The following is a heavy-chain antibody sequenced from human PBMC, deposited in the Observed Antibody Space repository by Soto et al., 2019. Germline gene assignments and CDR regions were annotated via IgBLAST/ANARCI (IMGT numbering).Heavy chain of an antibody. CDR3: AGVDWWLVSCRFDF. J-gene: IGHJ4*02. D-gene: IGHD6-19*01. CDR1: GYTFTSYG. CDR2: ISAYNGNT. V-gene: IGHV1-18*01. Sequence: QVQLVQSGAEVKKPGASVKVSCKASGYTFTSYGISWVRQAPGQGLEWMGWISAYNGNTNYAQKLQGRVTMTTDTSKGKVCMDLRSRRSDDKAGYYGAGVDWWLVSCRFDFWGQGTLVTVSS.